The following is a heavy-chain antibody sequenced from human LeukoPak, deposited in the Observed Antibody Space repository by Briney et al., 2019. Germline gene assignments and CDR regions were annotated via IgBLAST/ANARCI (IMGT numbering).Heavy chain of an antibody. Sequence: GGSLRPSCAASGFTFGSYAMSWVRQAPGKGLEWVSAISGSGGGTNYADSVRGRFTISRDNSKNTLFLQMNSLRAEDTAVYYCAKVVVWGSYHYGIDGDYFDYWGQGTLVTVSS. D-gene: IGHD3-16*02. CDR2: ISGSGGGT. CDR3: AKVVVWGSYHYGIDGDYFDY. J-gene: IGHJ4*02. CDR1: GFTFGSYA. V-gene: IGHV3-23*01.